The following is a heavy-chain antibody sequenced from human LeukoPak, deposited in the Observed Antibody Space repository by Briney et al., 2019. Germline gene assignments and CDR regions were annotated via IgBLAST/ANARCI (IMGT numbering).Heavy chain of an antibody. D-gene: IGHD7-27*01. CDR2: INPNSGGT. Sequence: ASVKVSCKASGYTFTGYYMHWVRQAPGQGLEWMGRINPNSGGTNYAQKFQGRVTMTRDTSISTAYMELSRLRSDDTAVYYCARDGDSVSYYYYMDVWGKGTTVTVSS. CDR3: ARDGDSVSYYYYMDV. CDR1: GYTFTGYY. V-gene: IGHV1-2*06. J-gene: IGHJ6*03.